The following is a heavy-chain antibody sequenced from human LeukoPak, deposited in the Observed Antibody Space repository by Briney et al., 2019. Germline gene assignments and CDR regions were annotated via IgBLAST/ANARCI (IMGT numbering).Heavy chain of an antibody. CDR3: ARDSPNYDSSGYYYSRAFDY. CDR1: GYTFTSYG. CDR2: ISAYNGNT. J-gene: IGHJ4*02. Sequence: ASVKVSCKASGYTFTSYGIRWVRQAPGQGLEWMGWISAYNGNTNYAQKLQGRVTMTTDTSTSTAYMELRSLRSDDTAVYYCARDSPNYDSSGYYYSRAFDYWGQGTLVTVSS. D-gene: IGHD3-22*01. V-gene: IGHV1-18*01.